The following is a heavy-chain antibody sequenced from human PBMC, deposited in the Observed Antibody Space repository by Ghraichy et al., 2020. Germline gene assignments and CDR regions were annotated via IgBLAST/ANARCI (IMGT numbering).Heavy chain of an antibody. CDR2: ISHDGRNT. J-gene: IGHJ6*03. CDR1: GFTFRSYA. D-gene: IGHD1-1*01. CDR3: ARAPPPWNGIYLYFYYYYMDV. V-gene: IGHV3-30*04. Sequence: GGSLRLSCAASGFTFRSYAMHWVRQAPGKGLEWVALISHDGRNTYYGGSVKGRFTISRDNSENTLYLQMNSLRPDDTSVYYCARAPPPWNGIYLYFYYYYMDVWGKGTTVTVSS.